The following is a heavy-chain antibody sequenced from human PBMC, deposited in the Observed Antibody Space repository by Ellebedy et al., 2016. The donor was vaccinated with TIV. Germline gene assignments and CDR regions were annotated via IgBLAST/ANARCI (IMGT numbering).Heavy chain of an antibody. J-gene: IGHJ4*02. V-gene: IGHV4-34*01. CDR2: INHSGST. CDR3: ARFGELLGGNYFDY. CDR1: GGSFSGYS. D-gene: IGHD3-10*01. Sequence: MPSETLSLTCAVYGGSFSGYSWSWVRQPPGKGLEWIGEINHSGSTNYNPSLKSRGSISVETPKNQFSLKLTSVTAADTAIYYCARFGELLGGNYFDYWGQGTLVTVSS.